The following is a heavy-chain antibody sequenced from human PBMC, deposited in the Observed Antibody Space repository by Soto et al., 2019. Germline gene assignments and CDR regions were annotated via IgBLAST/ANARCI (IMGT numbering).Heavy chain of an antibody. V-gene: IGHV1-3*01. CDR3: ARAVGQFDP. Sequence: QVQLVQSGAEVKKPGAPVKGSCKASGYTFSSYALHWVPQAPGKRLEWMGWINAANGNVKYSQKFQGSVTITRDTSASTADMELSSLRSEDTAVYYCARAVGQFDPWGQGTLVTVSS. J-gene: IGHJ5*02. CDR1: GYTFSSYA. CDR2: INAANGNV. D-gene: IGHD6-19*01.